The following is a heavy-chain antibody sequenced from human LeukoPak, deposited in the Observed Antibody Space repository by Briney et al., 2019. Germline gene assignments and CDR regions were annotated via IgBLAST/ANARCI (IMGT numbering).Heavy chain of an antibody. J-gene: IGHJ4*02. CDR2: IYYSGST. V-gene: IGHV4-59*01. Sequence: PSETLSLTCTVSGGSISSYYWSWIRQPPGKGLEWIGYIYYSGSTNYNPSLKSRVTISVDTSKNQFSLKLSSVTAADTAVYYCARADGDSVGATDSWGQGTLVTVSS. D-gene: IGHD1-26*01. CDR1: GGSISSYY. CDR3: ARADGDSVGATDS.